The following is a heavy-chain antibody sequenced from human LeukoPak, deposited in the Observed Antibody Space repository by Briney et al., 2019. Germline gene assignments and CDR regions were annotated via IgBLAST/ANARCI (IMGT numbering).Heavy chain of an antibody. CDR3: ARGRYSYGQDAFDI. D-gene: IGHD5-18*01. J-gene: IGHJ3*02. CDR1: GYTCTSYD. CDR2: MNPNSGNT. V-gene: IGHV1-8*01. Sequence: ASVKVSCKASGYTCTSYDINWVRQATGQGLEWMGWMNPNSGNTGYAQKFQGRVTMTRNTSISTAYMELSSLRSEDTAVYYCARGRYSYGQDAFDIWGQGTMVTVSS.